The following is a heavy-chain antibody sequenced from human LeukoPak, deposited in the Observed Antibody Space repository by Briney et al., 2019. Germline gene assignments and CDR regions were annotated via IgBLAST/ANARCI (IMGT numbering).Heavy chain of an antibody. V-gene: IGHV1-18*04. D-gene: IGHD1-26*01. J-gene: IGHJ4*02. CDR3: ARVGGSYFPFDY. Sequence: ASVKVSCKASGYTFTEYYMHWVRQAPGQGLEWMGWISAYNGNTNYAQKLQGRVTMTTDTSTSTAYMELRSLRSDDTAVYYCARVGGSYFPFDYWGQGTLVTVSS. CDR1: GYTFTEYY. CDR2: ISAYNGNT.